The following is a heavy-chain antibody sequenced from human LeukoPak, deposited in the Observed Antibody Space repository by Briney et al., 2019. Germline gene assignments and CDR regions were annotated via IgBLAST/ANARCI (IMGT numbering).Heavy chain of an antibody. CDR3: ASHVIGGYFDY. J-gene: IGHJ4*02. CDR1: GFTFSSYW. Sequence: GGSLRLSCAASGFTFSSYWMSWARQAPGKGLEWVANIKQDGGEKYYVDSVKGRFTISRDNAKNSLYLQMNSLRAEDTAVYYCASHVIGGYFDYWGQGTLVTVSS. CDR2: IKQDGGEK. V-gene: IGHV3-7*01. D-gene: IGHD3-22*01.